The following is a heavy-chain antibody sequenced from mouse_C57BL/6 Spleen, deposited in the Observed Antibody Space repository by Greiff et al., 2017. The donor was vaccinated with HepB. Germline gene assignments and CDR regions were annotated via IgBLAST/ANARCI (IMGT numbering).Heavy chain of an antibody. CDR3: ARSTAQGTEASRAMDY. CDR1: GYAFSSSW. Sequence: VQLQQSGPELVKPGASVKISCKASGYAFSSSWMNWVKQRPGKGLEWIGRIYPGDGDTNYNGKFKGKATLTADKSSSTAYMQLSSLTSEDSAVYFCARSTAQGTEASRAMDYWGQGTSVTVSS. V-gene: IGHV1-82*01. CDR2: IYPGDGDT. J-gene: IGHJ4*01. D-gene: IGHD3-2*02.